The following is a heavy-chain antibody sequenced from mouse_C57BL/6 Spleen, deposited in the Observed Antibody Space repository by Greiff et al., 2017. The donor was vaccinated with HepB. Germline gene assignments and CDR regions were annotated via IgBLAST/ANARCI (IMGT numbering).Heavy chain of an antibody. V-gene: IGHV5-9-1*02. D-gene: IGHD3-2*02. Sequence: EVKLMESGAGLVKPGGSLKLSCAASGFTFSSYAMSWVRQSPEKRLEWVAYISSGGDYIYYADTVKGRFTISRDNARNTLYIQMSRLKSEDTAMYYCTRYYSSGYDFDNWGQGTALTVSS. CDR2: ISSGGDYI. CDR1: GFTFSSYA. CDR3: TRYYSSGYDFDN. J-gene: IGHJ2*01.